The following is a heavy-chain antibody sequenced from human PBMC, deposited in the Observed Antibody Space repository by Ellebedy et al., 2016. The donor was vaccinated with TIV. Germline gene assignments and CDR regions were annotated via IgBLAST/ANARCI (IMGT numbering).Heavy chain of an antibody. Sequence: MPSETLSLTCTVSGYSISSGYFWGWIRQPPGKGLEWLGSIYHSGTTYYNPSLKSRVTISVDTSKNQFSLKLRSVTAADTAVYYCARDRGAASFDPWGQGALVTVSS. J-gene: IGHJ5*02. V-gene: IGHV4-38-2*02. CDR3: ARDRGAASFDP. D-gene: IGHD6-25*01. CDR1: GYSISSGYF. CDR2: IYHSGTT.